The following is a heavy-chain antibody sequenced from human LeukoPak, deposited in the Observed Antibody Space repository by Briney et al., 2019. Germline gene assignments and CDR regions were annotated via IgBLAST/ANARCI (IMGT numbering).Heavy chain of an antibody. Sequence: KPSETLSLTCTVSGGSISSYYWNWIRQAPGKGLEWIGNIYYSGSTNYNPSLKSRVTISVDTSKNQFSLKLSSVTAADTAVYYCAREGIAFGYYMDVWGKGTTVTVSS. D-gene: IGHD6-13*01. V-gene: IGHV4-59*01. CDR1: GGSISSYY. CDR2: IYYSGST. CDR3: AREGIAFGYYMDV. J-gene: IGHJ6*03.